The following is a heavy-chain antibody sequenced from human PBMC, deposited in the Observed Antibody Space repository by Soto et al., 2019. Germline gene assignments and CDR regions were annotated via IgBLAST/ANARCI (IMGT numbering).Heavy chain of an antibody. J-gene: IGHJ5*02. CDR2: ISHRGTT. CDR1: SSSIPSSNW. Sequence: TLSLTCAVSSSSIPSSNWWNWVGHSPGKGLEWIGEISHRGTTNYNPSLKSRVTISLDMSKNQFSLMLTSVTAADTAVYYCARVRASCSRTSCYLDPWGQGTLVTVSS. CDR3: ARVRASCSRTSCYLDP. D-gene: IGHD2-2*01. V-gene: IGHV4-4*02.